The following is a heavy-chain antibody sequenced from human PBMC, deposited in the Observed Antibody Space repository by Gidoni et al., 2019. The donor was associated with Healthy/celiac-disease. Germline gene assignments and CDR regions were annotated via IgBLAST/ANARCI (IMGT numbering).Heavy chain of an antibody. Sequence: EVQLLESGGGLVQPGGSLRLSCAASGFTFSSYAMRWVRQAPGKGLEWVSASSGSGGSTYYADSVKGRFTISRDNSKNTLYLQMNSLRAEDTAVYYCAKVIDCSGGSCYPSGWFDPWGQGTLVTVSS. CDR2: SSGSGGST. CDR1: GFTFSSYA. J-gene: IGHJ5*02. CDR3: AKVIDCSGGSCYPSGWFDP. V-gene: IGHV3-23*01. D-gene: IGHD2-15*01.